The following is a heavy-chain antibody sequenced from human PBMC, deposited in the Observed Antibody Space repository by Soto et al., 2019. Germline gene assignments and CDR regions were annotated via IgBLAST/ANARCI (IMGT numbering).Heavy chain of an antibody. V-gene: IGHV1-3*01. CDR1: GYTFTTYA. Sequence: ASVKVSCKASGYTFTTYAIHWVRQAPGQRLEWMGWVNAENGNTKYSQKFQGRVTITVDTSASTAYMEMSSLRSEDTAVYYCARDIFGLLTLGVSDFWGQGTLVTVSS. J-gene: IGHJ4*02. D-gene: IGHD3-10*02. CDR3: ARDIFGLLTLGVSDF. CDR2: VNAENGNT.